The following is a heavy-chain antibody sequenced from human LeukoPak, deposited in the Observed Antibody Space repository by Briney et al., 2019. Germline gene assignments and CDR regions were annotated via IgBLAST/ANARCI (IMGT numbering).Heavy chain of an antibody. D-gene: IGHD3-10*01. J-gene: IGHJ5*02. CDR3: AGDHGSGSYWEGFDP. CDR1: GFTFSSYW. Sequence: TGGSLRLSCAASGFTFSSYWMSWVRQAPGKGLEWVANIKKDGSEKYYVDSVKGRFTISRDNAKNSLSLQMNSLRVEDTAVYYCAGDHGSGSYWEGFDPWGQGTLVTVSS. V-gene: IGHV3-7*01. CDR2: IKKDGSEK.